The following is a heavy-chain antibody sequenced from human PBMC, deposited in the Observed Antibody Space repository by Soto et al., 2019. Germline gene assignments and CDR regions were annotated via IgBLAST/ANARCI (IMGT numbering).Heavy chain of an antibody. CDR1: GYTFTGYY. CDR2: INPNSGGT. V-gene: IGHV1-2*02. J-gene: IGHJ5*02. Sequence: ASVKVSCKASGYTFTGYYMHWVRQAPGQGLEWMGWINPNSGGTNYAQKFQGRVTMTRDTSISTAYMELSRLRSDDTAVYYCARRYCSSTSCYNNWFDPWGQGTLVTVSS. D-gene: IGHD2-2*01. CDR3: ARRYCSSTSCYNNWFDP.